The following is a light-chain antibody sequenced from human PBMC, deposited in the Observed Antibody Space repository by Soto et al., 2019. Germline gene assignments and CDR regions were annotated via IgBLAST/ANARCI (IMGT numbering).Light chain of an antibody. CDR1: QGIRSE. V-gene: IGKV2-28*01. CDR3: MQVLQTPFT. J-gene: IGKJ4*01. CDR2: LAS. Sequence: MTQSPSSLSASVGDRVTITCRASQGIRSELGWYQQKAGQSPQLLIYLASSRASGVPDRFSGSGSGTDFTLKISRVEAEDVGVYYCMQVLQTPFTFGGGTKVDIK.